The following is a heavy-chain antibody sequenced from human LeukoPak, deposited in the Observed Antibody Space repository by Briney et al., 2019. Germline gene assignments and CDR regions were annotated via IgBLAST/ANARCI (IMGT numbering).Heavy chain of an antibody. CDR3: ARDLYSYGSLYYYYYMDV. CDR1: GYTFTGYY. Sequence: ASVKVSCKASGYTFTGYYMHWVRQAPGQGLEWMGWISAYNGNTNYAQKLQGRVTMTTDTSTSTAYMELRSLRSDDTAVYYCARDLYSYGSLYYYYYMDVWGKGTTVTVSS. J-gene: IGHJ6*03. V-gene: IGHV1-18*04. D-gene: IGHD5-18*01. CDR2: ISAYNGNT.